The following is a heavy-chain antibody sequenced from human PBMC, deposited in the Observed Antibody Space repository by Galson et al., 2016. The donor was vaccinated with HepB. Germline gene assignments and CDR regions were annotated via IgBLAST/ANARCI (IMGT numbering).Heavy chain of an antibody. CDR2: IKLDGREK. Sequence: SLRLSCAASGFTFSSFWMSWVRQAPGKGLELVANIKLDGREKYYVDPVKGRFTISKYNAKNSVYLKMNRPRAEDTAVYYFARFWRTTQKFDPWGQRTLVTVSS. J-gene: IGHJ5*02. D-gene: IGHD2-2*01. CDR3: ARFWRTTQKFDP. V-gene: IGHV3-7*01. CDR1: GFTFSSFW.